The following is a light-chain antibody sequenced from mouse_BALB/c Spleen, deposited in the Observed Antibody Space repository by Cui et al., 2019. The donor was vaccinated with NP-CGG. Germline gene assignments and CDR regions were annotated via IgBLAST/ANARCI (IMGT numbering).Light chain of an antibody. CDR3: ALWYSNHWV. CDR1: TGAVTNSNS. V-gene: IGLV1*01. CDR2: VTK. J-gene: IGLJ1*01. Sequence: HAVVTQATLLTPPPVKTVTLTLLSTTGAVTNSNSANWVQEKPNHLFTGLIGVTKNRVPGFPPKFSGSLIGDKAALTITGAQTKNGEKNFCALWYSNHWVFGGGTKLTVL.